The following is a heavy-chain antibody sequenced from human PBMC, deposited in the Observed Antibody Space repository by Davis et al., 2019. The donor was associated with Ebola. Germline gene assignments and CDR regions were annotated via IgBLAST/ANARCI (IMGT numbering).Heavy chain of an antibody. Sequence: PGGSLRLSCAASGFTFSSYAMHWVRQAPGKGLEWVAVISYDGSNKYYADSVKGRFTISRDNSKNTLYLQMNSLRAEDTAVYYCARDRGDYYDSSGYNWFDPWGQETLVTVSS. CDR2: ISYDGSNK. CDR1: GFTFSSYA. V-gene: IGHV3-30-3*01. CDR3: ARDRGDYYDSSGYNWFDP. D-gene: IGHD3-22*01. J-gene: IGHJ5*02.